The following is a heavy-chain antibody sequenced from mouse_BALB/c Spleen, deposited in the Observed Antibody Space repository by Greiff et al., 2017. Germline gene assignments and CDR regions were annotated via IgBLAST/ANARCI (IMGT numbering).Heavy chain of an antibody. CDR3: VRDGYDYYYAMDY. V-gene: IGHV2-9-2*01. J-gene: IGHJ4*01. Sequence: QVQLQQSGPGLVAPSQSLSITCTVSGFSLTSYDISWIRQPPGKGLEWLGVIWTGGGTNYNSAFMSRLSISKDNSKSQVFLKMNSLQTDDTAIYYCVRDGYDYYYAMDYWGQGTSVTVSS. D-gene: IGHD2-2*01. CDR1: GFSLTSYD. CDR2: IWTGGGT.